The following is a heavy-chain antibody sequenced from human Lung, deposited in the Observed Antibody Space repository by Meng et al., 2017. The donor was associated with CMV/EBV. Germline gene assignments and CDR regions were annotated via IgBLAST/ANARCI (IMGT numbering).Heavy chain of an antibody. CDR1: GFTFSSYW. Sequence: GESXKISCAAPGFTFSSYWMRWVRQAPGKGLEWVANIKQDGSEKYYVDSVKGRFTISRDNAKNSLYLQMNSLRAEDTAVYYCARDPRGINIVVVHNGMDVXGQGXTVTVSS. CDR3: ARDPRGINIVVVHNGMDV. CDR2: IKQDGSEK. V-gene: IGHV3-7*01. J-gene: IGHJ6*02. D-gene: IGHD2-2*01.